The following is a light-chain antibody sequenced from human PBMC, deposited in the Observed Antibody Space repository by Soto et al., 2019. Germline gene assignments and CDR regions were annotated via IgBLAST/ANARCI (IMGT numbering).Light chain of an antibody. CDR3: QQYNNWLALT. J-gene: IGKJ4*01. CDR2: GAS. Sequence: ELVRTKPPPPLPVSPGKRAPLSCRAGQMVSSKLAGYQQKPGQAPRLLIYGASTRATGIPPRFSGSGSGTEFTLTISSLQSEDFAVYYCQQYNNWLALTFGGGTKVEIK. V-gene: IGKV3-15*01. CDR1: QMVSSK.